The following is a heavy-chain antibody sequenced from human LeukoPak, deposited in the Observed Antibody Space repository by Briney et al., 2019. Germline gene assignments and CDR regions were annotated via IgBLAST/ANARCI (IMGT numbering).Heavy chain of an antibody. CDR1: GFTFSSYG. Sequence: PGGSLRLSCAASGFTFSSYGMHWVRQAPGKGLEWVAFIRYDGSNKFYADSVKGRFTISRDNPRNTLYLQMNSLRAEDTAMYHRAKEWELTYWGQGTLVTVSS. D-gene: IGHD1-26*01. CDR2: IRYDGSNK. J-gene: IGHJ4*02. CDR3: AKEWELTY. V-gene: IGHV3-30*02.